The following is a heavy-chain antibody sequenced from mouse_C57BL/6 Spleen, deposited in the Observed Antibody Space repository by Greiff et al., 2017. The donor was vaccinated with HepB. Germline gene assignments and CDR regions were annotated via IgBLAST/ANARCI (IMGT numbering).Heavy chain of an antibody. D-gene: IGHD2-4*01. CDR1: GYTFTEYT. J-gene: IGHJ2*01. CDR2: FYPGSGSI. CDR3: ARHEIYYDYDRGFDY. V-gene: IGHV1-62-2*01. Sequence: QVQLQQSGAELVKPGASVKLSCKASGYTFTEYTIHWVKQRSGQGLEWIGWFYPGSGSIKYNEKFKDKATLTAYKSSSTVYMELSRFTSEYSAVYFFARHEIYYDYDRGFDYWGQGTTLTVSS.